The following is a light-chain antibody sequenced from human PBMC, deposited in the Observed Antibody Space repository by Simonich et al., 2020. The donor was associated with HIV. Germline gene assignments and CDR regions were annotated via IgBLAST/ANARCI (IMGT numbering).Light chain of an antibody. CDR3: QQYRKWWT. J-gene: IGKJ1*01. V-gene: IGKV3-15*01. Sequence: EIVMTQSPATLSVSPGERATLSCRASQSVHSDLAWYQQKPGQAPRLLIYGASTRATGIPARFSGSGSGTDFTLTINSLQSEDFALYYCQQYRKWWTFGQGTKVEIK. CDR2: GAS. CDR1: QSVHSD.